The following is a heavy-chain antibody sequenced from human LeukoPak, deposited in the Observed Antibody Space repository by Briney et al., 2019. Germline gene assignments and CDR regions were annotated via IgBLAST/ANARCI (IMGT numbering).Heavy chain of an antibody. CDR2: VYYSGST. CDR1: GGSIRSHY. J-gene: IGHJ6*02. Sequence: SETLSLTCIVSGGSIRSHYWNWIRQPPGKGLEWIGNVYYSGSTNYNPSLKSRVTISVDTSKKQFSLKLSSVTAADTAMYYCARRNTLIRGVYYYGMDVWGQGTTVTVSS. V-gene: IGHV4-59*08. CDR3: ARRNTLIRGVYYYGMDV. D-gene: IGHD3-10*01.